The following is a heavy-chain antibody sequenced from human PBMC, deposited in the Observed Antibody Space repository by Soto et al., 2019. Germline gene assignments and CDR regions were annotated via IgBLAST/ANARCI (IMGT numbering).Heavy chain of an antibody. D-gene: IGHD6-19*01. CDR3: ERGRIAVAGTVLHYYYYYGMDV. Sequence: PSETLSLTCAVYGGSFSGYYWSWIRQPPGKGLEWIGEINHSGSTNYNPSLKSRVTISVDTSKNQFSLKLSSVTAADTAVYYCERGRIAVAGTVLHYYYYYGMDVWGQGTTVTVSS. CDR1: GGSFSGYY. CDR2: INHSGST. J-gene: IGHJ6*02. V-gene: IGHV4-34*01.